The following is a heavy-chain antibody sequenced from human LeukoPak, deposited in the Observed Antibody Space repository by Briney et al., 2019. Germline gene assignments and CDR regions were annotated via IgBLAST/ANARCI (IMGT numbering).Heavy chain of an antibody. CDR1: GYTLTDYY. D-gene: IGHD1-26*01. Sequence: GASVTVSCTASGYTLTDYYMHWVRQAPGQGLEWMGWINPNSGGTNYAQKFQGWVTMTRDTSISTAYMELSRLRSDDTAVYYCAREVKRIVFDPWGQGTLVTVSS. V-gene: IGHV1-2*04. CDR2: INPNSGGT. CDR3: AREVKRIVFDP. J-gene: IGHJ5*02.